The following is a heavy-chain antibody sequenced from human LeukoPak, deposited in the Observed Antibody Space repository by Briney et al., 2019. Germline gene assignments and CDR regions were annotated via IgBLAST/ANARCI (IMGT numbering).Heavy chain of an antibody. Sequence: PSETLSLTCTVSGGSISSYYWSWIRQPPGKGLEWIGYIYYSGSTNYNPSLKSRVTISVDTSKNQFSLKLSSVTAADTAVYYCASNYYGSGSLDYWGQGDLVTVSS. CDR3: ASNYYGSGSLDY. V-gene: IGHV4-59*08. CDR2: IYYSGST. CDR1: GGSISSYY. J-gene: IGHJ4*02. D-gene: IGHD3-10*01.